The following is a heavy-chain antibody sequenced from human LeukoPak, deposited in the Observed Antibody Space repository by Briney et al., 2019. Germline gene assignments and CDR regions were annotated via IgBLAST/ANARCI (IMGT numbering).Heavy chain of an antibody. CDR2: ISGSGGST. D-gene: IGHD3-9*01. J-gene: IGHJ3*02. V-gene: IGHV3-23*01. Sequence: PGGSLRLSCAASGFTFSSYAMSWVRQAPGKGLEWVSAISGSGGSTYYADSVKGRFTISRDNAKNSLYLQMNSLRAEDTALYHCARVDTALDAFDIWGQGTMVTVSS. CDR3: ARVDTALDAFDI. CDR1: GFTFSSYA.